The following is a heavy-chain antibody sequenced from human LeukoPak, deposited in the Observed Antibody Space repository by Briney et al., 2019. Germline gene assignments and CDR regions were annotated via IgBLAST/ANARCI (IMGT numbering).Heavy chain of an antibody. CDR2: IYYSGST. D-gene: IGHD3-22*01. V-gene: IGHV4-39*07. CDR1: GGSISSSSYY. CDR3: ARLGRFFDSSGYVDY. J-gene: IGHJ4*02. Sequence: PSETLSLTCTVSGGSISSSSYYWGWIRQPPGKGLEWIGSIYYSGSTYYNPSLKSRVTISLDTSKNHFSLRLTSVTAADTAVYYCARLGRFFDSSGYVDYWGQGSLVTVSS.